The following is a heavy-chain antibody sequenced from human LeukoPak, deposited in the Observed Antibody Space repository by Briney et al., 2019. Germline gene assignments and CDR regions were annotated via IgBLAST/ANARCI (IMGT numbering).Heavy chain of an antibody. D-gene: IGHD4-17*01. CDR2: ISDSGGST. Sequence: GGSLRLSCAASGFTFSSYAMSWVRHAPGKGLEWVSAISDSGGSTYYADSVKGRFTISRDNSKNTLYLQINSLRAEDTAVYYCAKGHYYGDHAIDYWGQGTLVTVSS. CDR3: AKGHYYGDHAIDY. CDR1: GFTFSSYA. J-gene: IGHJ4*02. V-gene: IGHV3-23*01.